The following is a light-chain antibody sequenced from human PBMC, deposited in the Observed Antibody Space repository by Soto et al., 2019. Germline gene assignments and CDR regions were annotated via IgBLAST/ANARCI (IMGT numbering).Light chain of an antibody. J-gene: IGLJ1*01. V-gene: IGLV2-8*01. CDR1: SSDVGSYNR. CDR3: CSYGGGNNFYV. Sequence: QSALTQPPSVSGSPGQSVTISCTGTSSDVGSYNRVSWYQQPPGTAPKLMIYEVSKRPSGVPDRFSGSKSGNTASLTVSGLQAEDEGDYYCCSYGGGNNFYVFGTGTKVTVL. CDR2: EVS.